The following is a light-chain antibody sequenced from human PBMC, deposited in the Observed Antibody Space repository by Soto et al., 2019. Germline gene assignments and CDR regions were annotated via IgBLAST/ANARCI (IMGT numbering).Light chain of an antibody. CDR1: QSVSSSY. Sequence: EIMLTQSPGTLSLCPGERATLSCRASQSVSSSYLAWYQQKPGQAPRLLICGASNRATGIPDRFSGSGSGTDFTLTISRLEPEDFAVYYCQQYGSSPLTFGQGTKVEIK. CDR2: GAS. J-gene: IGKJ1*01. V-gene: IGKV3-20*01. CDR3: QQYGSSPLT.